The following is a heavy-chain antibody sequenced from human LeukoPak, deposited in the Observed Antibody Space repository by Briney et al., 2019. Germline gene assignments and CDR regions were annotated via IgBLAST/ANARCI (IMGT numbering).Heavy chain of an antibody. D-gene: IGHD1-26*01. V-gene: IGHV1-3*03. J-gene: IGHJ3*02. Sequence: RASVKVSCKASGYTFTSYAMHWVRQAPGQRLEGMGWINAGNGNTKYSQEFQGRVTITRDTSASTAYMELSSLRSEDMAVYYCARDTVGANDAFDIWGQGTMVTVSS. CDR2: INAGNGNT. CDR3: ARDTVGANDAFDI. CDR1: GYTFTSYA.